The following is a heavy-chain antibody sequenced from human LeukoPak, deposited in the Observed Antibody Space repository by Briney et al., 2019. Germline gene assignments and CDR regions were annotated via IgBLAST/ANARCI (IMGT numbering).Heavy chain of an antibody. D-gene: IGHD5-12*01. Sequence: GGSLRLSCAASGFTFSSCGMHWVRQAPGKGLEWVAVISYDGSKKYYADSVKGRFTISRDNSKNTLYLKMNSVRAEDTAVYYCEYIVATRGLDAFDIWGQGTMVTVSS. CDR2: ISYDGSKK. CDR1: GFTFSSCG. CDR3: EYIVATRGLDAFDI. J-gene: IGHJ3*02. V-gene: IGHV3-30*03.